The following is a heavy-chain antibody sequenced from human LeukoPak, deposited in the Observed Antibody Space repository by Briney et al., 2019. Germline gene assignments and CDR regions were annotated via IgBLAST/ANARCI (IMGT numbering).Heavy chain of an antibody. CDR1: GFTFSSYS. CDR3: AREKPELDY. CDR2: ISSSGSTI. Sequence: GGSLRLSCAASGFTFSSYSMNWVRQAPGKRLEWVSYISSSGSTIYYADSVKGRFTISRGNAKNSLYLQMKSLRVEDTAVYYCAREKPELDYWGQGTLVTVSS. J-gene: IGHJ4*02. V-gene: IGHV3-48*03.